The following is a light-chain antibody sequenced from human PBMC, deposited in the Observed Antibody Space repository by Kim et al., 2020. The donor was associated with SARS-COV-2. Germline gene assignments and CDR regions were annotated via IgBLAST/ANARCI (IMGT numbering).Light chain of an antibody. CDR1: QSVSNN. CDR3: HQYNDWPPGDT. CDR2: GAS. Sequence: SPGERATLSCRASQSVSNNLAWYQYKPGHPPRLFIYGASTRAPGIPARFSGSGSGTDFTLTVNSLQSEDFAVYYCHQYNDWPPGDTFGQGTKLEI. J-gene: IGKJ2*01. V-gene: IGKV3-15*01.